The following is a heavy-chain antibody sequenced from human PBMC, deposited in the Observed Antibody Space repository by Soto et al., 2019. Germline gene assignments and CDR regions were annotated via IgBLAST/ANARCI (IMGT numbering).Heavy chain of an antibody. D-gene: IGHD2-21*02. CDR1: GYTFTSYG. V-gene: IGHV1-18*04. J-gene: IGHJ3*02. CDR3: AQRLRGDAFDI. Sequence: ASVQGSCKASGYTFTSYGISWVRQAPGQGLEWMGWISAYNGNTNYAQKLQGRVTMTTDTSTSTAYMELRSLRSDDTAVYYCAQRLRGDAFDIWGQGTMVTVSS. CDR2: ISAYNGNT.